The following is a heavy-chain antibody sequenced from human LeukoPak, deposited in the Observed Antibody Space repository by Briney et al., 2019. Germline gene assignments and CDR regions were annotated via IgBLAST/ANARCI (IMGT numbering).Heavy chain of an antibody. CDR1: GYSFISYW. J-gene: IGHJ4*02. CDR2: IYPGDSDT. CDR3: ARRWFGELEYYFDY. V-gene: IGHV5-51*01. D-gene: IGHD3-10*01. Sequence: GESLKISCKGSGYSFISYWIGWVRQMPGKGLEWMGIIYPGDSDTRYSPSFQGQVTISADKSINTAYLQWSSLRASDTAMYYCARRWFGELEYYFDYWGQGTLVTVSS.